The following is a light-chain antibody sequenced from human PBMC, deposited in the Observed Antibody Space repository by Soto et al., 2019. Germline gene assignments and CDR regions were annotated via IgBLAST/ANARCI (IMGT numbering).Light chain of an antibody. J-gene: IGKJ1*01. Sequence: DIQMTQSPSSLSASVGDRVTITCRASESISTYLNWYQQKPGKAPKLLMYAASTLERGVPSRFSGSWSGTDVTLTISSLQLEDFAPYYCQQSYSTPHWTFGQGTKVEI. CDR2: AAS. CDR3: QQSYSTPHWT. V-gene: IGKV1-39*01. CDR1: ESISTY.